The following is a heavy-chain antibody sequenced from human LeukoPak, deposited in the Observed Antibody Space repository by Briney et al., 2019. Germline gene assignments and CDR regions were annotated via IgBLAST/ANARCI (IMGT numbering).Heavy chain of an antibody. CDR2: ISGNGGST. CDR1: GFIFNNYA. V-gene: IGHV3-23*01. Sequence: GGSLRLSCAASGFIFNNYAMSWVRQAPGKGLEWVSAISGNGGSTYYADSVKGRFTISRDNSKNTLYLQMNSLRAEDTAVYYCARDYGDDFWSGYPTLSYYFDYWGQGTLVTVSS. D-gene: IGHD3-3*01. J-gene: IGHJ4*02. CDR3: ARDYGDDFWSGYPTLSYYFDY.